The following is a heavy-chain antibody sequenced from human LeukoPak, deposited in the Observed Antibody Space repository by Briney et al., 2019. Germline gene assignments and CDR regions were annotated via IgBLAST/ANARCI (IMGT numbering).Heavy chain of an antibody. V-gene: IGHV1-46*01. D-gene: IGHD2-2*01. J-gene: IGHJ5*02. CDR3: ARGYCSSTSCYAWFDP. CDR1: GYTFTLYY. Sequence: GATVKVSCKASGYTFTLYYMHWVRQAPGQGLEWMGTINPSGGSTHYAQRFQGRVTMTRDTSTSTVYMELSSLRSEDTAVYYCARGYCSSTSCYAWFDPWGRGTLVTVSS. CDR2: INPSGGST.